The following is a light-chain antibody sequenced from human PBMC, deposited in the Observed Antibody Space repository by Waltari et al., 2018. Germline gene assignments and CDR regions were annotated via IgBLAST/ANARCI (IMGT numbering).Light chain of an antibody. CDR3: CSYAGSDTFV. CDR1: SNDVGGYNF. J-gene: IGLJ1*01. Sequence: QSALTQPRSVSGSPGQSVTISCTGTSNDVGGYNFVSWYQQHPGKAPNLMIYDVNKRPSAVPDRCSGSKSGNTASLTISGLQAEDEADYYCCSYAGSDTFVFGTGTKVTVL. V-gene: IGLV2-11*01. CDR2: DVN.